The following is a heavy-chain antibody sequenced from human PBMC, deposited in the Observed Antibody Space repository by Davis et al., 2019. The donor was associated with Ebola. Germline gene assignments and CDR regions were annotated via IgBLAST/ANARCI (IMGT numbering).Heavy chain of an antibody. CDR1: GFTFRDYA. CDR3: ARDGALVRGANFDR. CDR2: MSGSGGST. V-gene: IGHV3-23*01. D-gene: IGHD3-10*01. J-gene: IGHJ4*02. Sequence: GESLKISCAASGFTFRDYAMSWVRQAPGKGLEWVSAMSGSGGSTYYTDSVKGRFTISRDNSKNTLYLQMDSLRAEDTAVYYCARDGALVRGANFDRWGQGTLVTVSS.